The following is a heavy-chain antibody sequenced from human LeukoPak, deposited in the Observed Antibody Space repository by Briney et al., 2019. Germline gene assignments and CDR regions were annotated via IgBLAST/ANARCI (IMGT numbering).Heavy chain of an antibody. CDR1: GFTVISNY. CDR2: IYSGGST. Sequence: PGGSLRLSCAASGFTVISNYMSWVRQAPGKGLEWVSVIYSGGSTYYADSVKGRFTISRDNSKNTLYLQMNSLRAEDTAVYYCASIKVAVAGSGAWGQGTLVTVSS. CDR3: ASIKVAVAGSGA. D-gene: IGHD6-19*01. J-gene: IGHJ4*02. V-gene: IGHV3-53*01.